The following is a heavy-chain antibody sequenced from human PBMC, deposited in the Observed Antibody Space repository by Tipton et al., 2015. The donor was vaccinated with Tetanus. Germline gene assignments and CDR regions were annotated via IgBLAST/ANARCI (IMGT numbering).Heavy chain of an antibody. CDR2: TYHSGGT. J-gene: IGHJ4*02. CDR3: VRAPYNSPGKYYFDS. CDR1: GVSIRNGGYS. V-gene: IGHV4-30-2*01. D-gene: IGHD1-1*01. Sequence: TLSLTCTVSGVSIRNGGYSWSWIRQPPGKGLEWIGYTYHSGGTYYNPFLKSRVTISVDRSNNQFSLRLTSATAADTAIYYCVRAPYNSPGKYYFDSWGQGTLVTVSS.